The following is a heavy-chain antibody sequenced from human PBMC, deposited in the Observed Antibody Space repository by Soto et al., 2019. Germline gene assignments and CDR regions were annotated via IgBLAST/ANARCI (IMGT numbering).Heavy chain of an antibody. CDR2: ISYDGSNK. D-gene: IGHD2-15*01. J-gene: IGHJ4*02. V-gene: IGHV3-30*18. CDR1: GFTFSSYG. Sequence: QVQLVESGGGVVQPGRSLRLSCAASGFTFSSYGMHWVRQAPGKGLEWVAVISYDGSNKYYADSVKGRFTISRDNSKNTLYLQMNSRRAEDTAVYYCAKELPQDDYWGQGTLVTVSS. CDR3: AKELPQDDY.